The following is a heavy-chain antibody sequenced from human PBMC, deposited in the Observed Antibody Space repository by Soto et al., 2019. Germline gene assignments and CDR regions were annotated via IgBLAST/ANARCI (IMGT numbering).Heavy chain of an antibody. CDR1: GGSFSGYY. Sequence: SETLSFTCAVYGGSFSGYYWSWIRQPPGKGLEWIGEINHSGSTNYNPSLKSRVTISVDTSKNQFSLKLSSVTAADTAVYYCARNGEEQLVAYYFDYWGQGTLVTVSS. D-gene: IGHD6-6*01. CDR3: ARNGEEQLVAYYFDY. V-gene: IGHV4-34*01. J-gene: IGHJ4*02. CDR2: INHSGST.